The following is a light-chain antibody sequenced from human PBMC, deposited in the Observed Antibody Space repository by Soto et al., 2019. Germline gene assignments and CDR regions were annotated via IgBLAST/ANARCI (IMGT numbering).Light chain of an antibody. Sequence: EIVLTKSPGTLSLSPGERATLSCRASQSVSSSYLGWYQQKPGQAPKLLIYGASSRATGIPDRFSGSGSGTDFTLTISRLEPEDFAVYYCQQYGSSPWTFGQGTKVDIK. J-gene: IGKJ1*01. CDR2: GAS. CDR1: QSVSSSY. V-gene: IGKV3-20*01. CDR3: QQYGSSPWT.